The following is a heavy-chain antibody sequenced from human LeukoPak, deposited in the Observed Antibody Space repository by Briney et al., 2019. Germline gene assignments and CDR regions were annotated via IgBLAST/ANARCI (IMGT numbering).Heavy chain of an antibody. CDR1: GFTFSSYS. Sequence: GGSLRLSCAASGFTFSSYSMNWVRQAPGKGLEWVSSISSSSYIYYADSVKGRFTISRDNAKNSLYLQMNSLRAEDTAVYYCARDQDTAMVYSSSLSDWGQGTLVTVSS. CDR2: ISSSSYI. D-gene: IGHD5-18*01. CDR3: ARDQDTAMVYSSSLSD. V-gene: IGHV3-21*01. J-gene: IGHJ4*02.